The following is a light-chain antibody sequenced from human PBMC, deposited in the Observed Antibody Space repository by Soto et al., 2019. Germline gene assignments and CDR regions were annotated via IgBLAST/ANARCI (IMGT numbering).Light chain of an antibody. J-gene: IGLJ2*01. CDR1: NIGSKN. CDR3: QVWDSTRDHVI. Sequence: SYELTQPPSVSVAPGQTARITCEGNNIGSKNVHWYQQKPGQAPALVVYDDRGRPSGVPERLSGSNSGNTATLTISRVEAGDEAHYYCQVWDSTRDHVIFGGGTKLTVL. V-gene: IGLV3-21*02. CDR2: DDR.